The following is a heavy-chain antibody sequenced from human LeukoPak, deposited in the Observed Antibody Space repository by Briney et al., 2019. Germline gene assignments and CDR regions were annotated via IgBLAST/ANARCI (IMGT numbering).Heavy chain of an antibody. V-gene: IGHV4-4*07. CDR1: GGSISSYY. CDR2: IYTSGTT. J-gene: IGHJ6*03. CDR3: ARWSGSVTARNYYYYMDV. Sequence: SETLSLTCTVSGGSISSYYWTWIRQPAGSGLEWIGRIYTSGTTDYNPSLRTRVTISVDASRNQFSLNLSSVTAADTAVYYCARWSGSVTARNYYYYMDVWGEGTTVTVSS. D-gene: IGHD6-6*01.